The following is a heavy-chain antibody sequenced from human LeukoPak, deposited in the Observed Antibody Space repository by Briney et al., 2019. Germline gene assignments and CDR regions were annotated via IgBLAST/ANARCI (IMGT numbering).Heavy chain of an antibody. CDR3: VRESGSPTGLPLDD. V-gene: IGHV1-69*01. Sequence: GASVKVFCKASGGTFSSYDISWVRQAPGQGLEWMGEIIPIFGNANYAQKFERRVTITADESTRTVYMELNSLRSEDTAVYYCVRESGSPTGLPLDDWGQGTLVTVSS. CDR2: IIPIFGNA. D-gene: IGHD1-26*01. J-gene: IGHJ4*02. CDR1: GGTFSSYD.